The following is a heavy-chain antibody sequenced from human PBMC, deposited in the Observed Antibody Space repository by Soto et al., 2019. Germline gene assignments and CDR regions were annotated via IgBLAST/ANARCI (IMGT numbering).Heavy chain of an antibody. CDR3: ARDGAVDIGYYYGMDV. CDR2: IYTSGST. J-gene: IGHJ6*02. Sequence: QVQLQESGPGLVKPSETLSLTCTVSGGSISSYYWSWIRQPAGKGLEWIGRIYTSGSTNYNPSLMSRVTMSVDTSKNQCALKLSSVTAADTAVYYCARDGAVDIGYYYGMDVWGQGTTVTVSS. CDR1: GGSISSYY. D-gene: IGHD5-12*01. V-gene: IGHV4-4*07.